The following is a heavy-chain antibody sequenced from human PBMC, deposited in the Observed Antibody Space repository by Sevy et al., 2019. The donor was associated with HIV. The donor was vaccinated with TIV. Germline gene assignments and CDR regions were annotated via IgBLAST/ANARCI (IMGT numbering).Heavy chain of an antibody. CDR3: AKTGDNSMVRGAYYYYGMDV. J-gene: IGHJ6*02. V-gene: IGHV3-23*01. CDR1: GFTFSIYA. Sequence: GSLRLSCAASGFTFSIYAMSWVRQAPGKGLEWVSAISDRGGSTYYADSVQGRFTISRDNSKNTLYLQMNSLRADDTAVYYCAKTGDNSMVRGAYYYYGMDVWGQGTTVTVSS. CDR2: ISDRGGST. D-gene: IGHD3-10*01.